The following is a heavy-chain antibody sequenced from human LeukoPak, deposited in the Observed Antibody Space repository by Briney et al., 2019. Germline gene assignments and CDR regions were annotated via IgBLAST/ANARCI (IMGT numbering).Heavy chain of an antibody. CDR2: IIPIFGTA. J-gene: IGHJ6*03. D-gene: IGHD2-15*01. CDR3: ARTIGYCSGGSCYPFGNYYYYMDV. V-gene: IGHV1-69*06. Sequence: ASVKVSCKASGGTFSSYAISWVRQAPGQGLEWMGGIIPIFGTANYAQKFQGRVTITADKSTSTAYMELSSLRSEDTAVYYCARTIGYCSGGSCYPFGNYYYYMDVWGKGTTVTVSS. CDR1: GGTFSSYA.